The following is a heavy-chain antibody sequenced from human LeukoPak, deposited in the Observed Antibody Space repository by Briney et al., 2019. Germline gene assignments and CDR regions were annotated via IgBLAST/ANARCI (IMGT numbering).Heavy chain of an antibody. J-gene: IGHJ2*01. Sequence: PSEALSLTCAVYGGSFRGYYWSCIRQPPGKGMEWIGEINHSGSTNCNPSLKSRVTISVDTSKNQFSLKLSSVTAADTAVYYCARGGRSLVAAQFDLWGRGTLVTVSS. D-gene: IGHD2-15*01. V-gene: IGHV4-34*01. CDR3: ARGGRSLVAAQFDL. CDR1: GGSFRGYY. CDR2: INHSGST.